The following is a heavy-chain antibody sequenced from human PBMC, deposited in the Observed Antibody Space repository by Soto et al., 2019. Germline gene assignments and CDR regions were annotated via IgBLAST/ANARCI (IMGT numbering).Heavy chain of an antibody. Sequence: EVQMLESGGGLVQPGGSLRLSCVVSGFTFSNYAMSWVRQAPGKGLEWVSGISGSGGSRYYVDSVKGRFTISRDDSKNTLYLQMNSLRAEDTAVYYCAKAPSRVPYGDYHFDYWGQGTLVTVSS. CDR1: GFTFSNYA. CDR3: AKAPSRVPYGDYHFDY. J-gene: IGHJ4*02. CDR2: ISGSGGSR. D-gene: IGHD4-17*01. V-gene: IGHV3-23*01.